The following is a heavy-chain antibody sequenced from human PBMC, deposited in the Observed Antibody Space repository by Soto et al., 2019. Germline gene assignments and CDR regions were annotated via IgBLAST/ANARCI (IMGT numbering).Heavy chain of an antibody. Sequence: SETLSLTCAVSSGSISSSNWWSWVRQPPGKGLEWIGYIYYSGSTNYNPSLKSRVTISVDTSKNQFSLKLSSVTAADTAVYYCARGWDYYDSRFDPWGQGTLVTVSS. D-gene: IGHD3-22*01. CDR1: SGSISSSNW. J-gene: IGHJ5*02. CDR3: ARGWDYYDSRFDP. CDR2: IYYSGST. V-gene: IGHV4-4*02.